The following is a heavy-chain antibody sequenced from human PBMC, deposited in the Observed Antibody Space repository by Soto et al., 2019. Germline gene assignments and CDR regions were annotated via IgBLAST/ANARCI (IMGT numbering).Heavy chain of an antibody. Sequence: PGGSLRLSCASSGFTFSSYAMSWVRQAPGKGLEWVSAISGSGGSTYYADSVKGRFTISRDNSKNTLYLQMNSLRAEDTAVYYCAKSFDFWSGYYSYYFDYWGQGTLVTVSS. CDR3: AKSFDFWSGYYSYYFDY. CDR2: ISGSGGST. J-gene: IGHJ4*02. CDR1: GFTFSSYA. V-gene: IGHV3-23*01. D-gene: IGHD3-3*01.